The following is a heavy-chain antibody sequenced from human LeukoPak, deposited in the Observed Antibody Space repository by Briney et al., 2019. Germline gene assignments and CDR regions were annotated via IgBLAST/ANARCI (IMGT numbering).Heavy chain of an antibody. D-gene: IGHD1-26*01. CDR3: ARHGTLGSTTYPLDY. Sequence: RPSETLSLTCTVSGGSISSYYWSWIRQAPGKGLEWTGNIYYSGSTNYSPSLKSRVTISVDTSKNQFSLKLSSVTAADTAVYYCARHGTLGSTTYPLDYWGQGTLVTVSS. J-gene: IGHJ4*02. CDR2: IYYSGST. V-gene: IGHV4-59*08. CDR1: GGSISSYY.